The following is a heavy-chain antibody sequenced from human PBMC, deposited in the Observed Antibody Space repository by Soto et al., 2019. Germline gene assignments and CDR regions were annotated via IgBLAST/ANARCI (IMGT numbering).Heavy chain of an antibody. D-gene: IGHD3-3*01. Sequence: PGGSLRLSCAASGFTFSSYGMHWVRQAPGKGLEWVAVIWYDGSNKYYADSVKGRFTISRDNSKNTLYLQMNSLRAEDTAVYYCARDRVPGDFWSEFDPWGQGTLVTVSS. CDR3: ARDRVPGDFWSEFDP. J-gene: IGHJ5*02. CDR2: IWYDGSNK. CDR1: GFTFSSYG. V-gene: IGHV3-33*01.